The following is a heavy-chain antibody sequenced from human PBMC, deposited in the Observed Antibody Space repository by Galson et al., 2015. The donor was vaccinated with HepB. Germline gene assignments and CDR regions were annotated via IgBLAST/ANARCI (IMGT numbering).Heavy chain of an antibody. J-gene: IGHJ3*02. CDR1: GYTFTSYA. D-gene: IGHD4-17*01. CDR3: ARELPKAVTPYDAFDI. CDR2: INTNTGNP. V-gene: IGHV7-4-1*02. Sequence: SVKVSCKASGYTFTSYAMNWVRQAPGQGLEWMGWINTNTGNPTYAQGFTGRFVFSLDTSVSTAYLQISSLKAEDTAVYYCARELPKAVTPYDAFDIWGQGTMVTVSS.